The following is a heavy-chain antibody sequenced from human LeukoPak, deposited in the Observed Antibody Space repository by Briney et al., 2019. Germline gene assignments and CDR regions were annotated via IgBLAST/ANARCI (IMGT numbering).Heavy chain of an antibody. D-gene: IGHD2-2*01. CDR1: GGSIRSHY. CDR2: LYDSGRT. CDR3: ARDVVVVPAAIHYGMDV. J-gene: IGHJ6*02. Sequence: PSETLSLTCTVSGGSIRSHYWSWVRQPPGKGLDWIGYLYDSGRTKYNPSLKSRVTISVDTSKNQFSLNLSSVTAADTAVYYCARDVVVVPAAIHYGMDVWGQGTTVTVSS. V-gene: IGHV4-59*11.